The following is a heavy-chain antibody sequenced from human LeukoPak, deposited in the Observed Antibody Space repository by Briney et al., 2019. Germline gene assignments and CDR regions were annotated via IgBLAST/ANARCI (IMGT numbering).Heavy chain of an antibody. CDR3: ARARRCDLDDDYGGCFDS. J-gene: IGHJ4*02. Sequence: PGGSLRLSCAASGFTVSNNHMGWVRQAPGKGLEWVSIVYVAGNTYYADSVKGRFTISRDNSNNALYLQMNSLRAEDTAVYYCARARRCDLDDDYGGCFDSWGQGTLVTVSP. V-gene: IGHV3-53*01. D-gene: IGHD4-23*01. CDR2: VYVAGNT. CDR1: GFTVSNNH.